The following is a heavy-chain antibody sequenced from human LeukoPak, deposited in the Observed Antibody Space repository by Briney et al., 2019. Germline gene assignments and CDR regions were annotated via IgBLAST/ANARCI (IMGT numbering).Heavy chain of an antibody. D-gene: IGHD1-1*01. CDR2: IPYDGSNK. V-gene: IGHV3-30-3*02. J-gene: IGHJ4*02. Sequence: GRSLRLSCAASGFTFSSYAMHWVRQAPGKGLEWVAVIPYDGSNKYYADSVKGRFTISRDNSKNTLYLQMNDLRADDTAVYYCVKKGQADDDGKPDWGQGTLVTVSS. CDR1: GFTFSSYA. CDR3: VKKGQADDDGKPD.